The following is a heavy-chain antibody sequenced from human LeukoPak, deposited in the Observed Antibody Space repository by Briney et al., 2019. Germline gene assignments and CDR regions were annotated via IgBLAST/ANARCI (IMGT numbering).Heavy chain of an antibody. D-gene: IGHD2-2*01. Sequence: SETLSLTCTVSGGSISSYYWSWIRQPAGKGLEWIGRIYTSGSTNYNPSLKSRVTMSVDTSKNQFSLKLSSVTAADMAVYYCARDHCSSTSCYRTDYFDYWGQGTLVTVSS. V-gene: IGHV4-4*07. CDR1: GGSISSYY. J-gene: IGHJ4*02. CDR2: IYTSGST. CDR3: ARDHCSSTSCYRTDYFDY.